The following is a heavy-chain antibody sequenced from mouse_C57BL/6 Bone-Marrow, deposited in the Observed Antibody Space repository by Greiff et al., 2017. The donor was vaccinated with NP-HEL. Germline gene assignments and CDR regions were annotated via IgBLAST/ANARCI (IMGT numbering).Heavy chain of an antibody. J-gene: IGHJ2*01. V-gene: IGHV2-9-1*01. Sequence: QVQLQQSGPGLVAPSQSLSITCTVSGFSLTSYAISWVRQPPGKGLEWLGVIWTGGGTNYNSALKSRLSISKDNSKSHVFLKMNSLQTDDTARYYCARKRYYGSSYPYFDYWGQGTTLTVSS. CDR2: IWTGGGT. CDR1: GFSLTSYA. CDR3: ARKRYYGSSYPYFDY. D-gene: IGHD1-1*01.